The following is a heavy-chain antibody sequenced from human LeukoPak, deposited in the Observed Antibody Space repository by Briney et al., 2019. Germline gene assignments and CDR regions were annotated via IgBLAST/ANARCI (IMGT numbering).Heavy chain of an antibody. CDR2: IYWDDDK. J-gene: IGHJ4*02. CDR3: ARGTDYYFDY. CDR1: GFSLSTSGVG. V-gene: IGHV2-5*02. Sequence: SGPTLVNPTQTLTLTCTFSGFSLSTSGVGVGWIRQPPGKALEWLALIYWDDDKRYSPSLKSRLTITKDTSKNQVVLTMTNMDSVDTATYYCARGTDYYFDYWGQGTLVTVSS. D-gene: IGHD2-21*01.